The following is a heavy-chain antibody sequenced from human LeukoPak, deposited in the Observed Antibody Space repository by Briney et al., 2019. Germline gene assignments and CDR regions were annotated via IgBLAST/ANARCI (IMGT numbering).Heavy chain of an antibody. CDR3: VSDPITMIRGVIIEGFDP. CDR2: FDPEEGET. V-gene: IGHV1-24*01. CDR1: GYTLTEIS. Sequence: ASVKVSCKVSGYTLTEISMHGVRQAPGKGLEWMGGFDPEEGETIYAQKFQGRVTMTEDTSTDTAYMELSSLRSEDTAVFYCVSDPITMIRGVIIEGFDPWGQGTLVTVSS. D-gene: IGHD3-10*01. J-gene: IGHJ5*02.